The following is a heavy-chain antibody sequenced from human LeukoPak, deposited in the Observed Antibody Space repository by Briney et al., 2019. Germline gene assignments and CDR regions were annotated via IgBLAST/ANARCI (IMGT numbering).Heavy chain of an antibody. Sequence: SETLSLTCTVSGASISSTTYYWGWIRQPPRKGLEWIASIYYSGSTNYNPSLKSRVTISVDTSKNQFSLKLSSVTAADTAVYYCARGPVGGTTDNDGDAFDIWGQGTMVTVSS. CDR1: GASISSTTYY. CDR2: IYYSGST. D-gene: IGHD1-7*01. V-gene: IGHV4-39*07. CDR3: ARGPVGGTTDNDGDAFDI. J-gene: IGHJ3*02.